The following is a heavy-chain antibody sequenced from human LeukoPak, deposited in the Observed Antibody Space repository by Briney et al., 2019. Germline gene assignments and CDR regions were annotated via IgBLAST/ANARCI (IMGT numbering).Heavy chain of an antibody. Sequence: SETLSLTCTVSGGSISNYYWSWIRQPAGKGLEWIGRIYAGRNTDHNPSLKSRVTMSLDSSRNQFSLRLTSVPAADTAVYYCAREHKDYDGDGYYYGHWGQGTLVTVSS. CDR2: IYAGRNT. V-gene: IGHV4-4*07. J-gene: IGHJ4*02. CDR1: GGSISNYY. D-gene: IGHD2-21*02. CDR3: AREHKDYDGDGYYYGH.